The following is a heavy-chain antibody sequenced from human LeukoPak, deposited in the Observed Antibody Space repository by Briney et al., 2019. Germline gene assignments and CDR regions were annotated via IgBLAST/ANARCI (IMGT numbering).Heavy chain of an antibody. CDR1: GGSISSYY. V-gene: IGHV4-59*01. CDR2: IYYSGSA. CDR3: ARGDYDFWSGRQGGWFDP. D-gene: IGHD3-3*01. J-gene: IGHJ5*02. Sequence: PSETLSLTCTVSGGSISSYYWSWIRQPPGKGLEWIGYIYYSGSANYNPSLKSRVTISVDTSKNQFSRKLSSVTAADTAVYYCARGDYDFWSGRQGGWFDPWGQGTLVTVSS.